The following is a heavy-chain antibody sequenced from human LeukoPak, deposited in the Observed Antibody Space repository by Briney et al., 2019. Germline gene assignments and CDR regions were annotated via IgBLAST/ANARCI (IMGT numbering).Heavy chain of an antibody. CDR1: GFTFDDHA. V-gene: IGHV3-9*01. J-gene: IGHJ4*02. CDR3: AKDIATGNRLYYFDY. D-gene: IGHD1-14*01. Sequence: GGSLRLSCAASGFTFDDHAMHWVRQAPGKGLEWVSGISWNSGSIGYADSVKGRFTISRDNAKNSLYLQMNSLRAEDTALYYCAKDIATGNRLYYFDYWGQGTLVTVSS. CDR2: ISWNSGSI.